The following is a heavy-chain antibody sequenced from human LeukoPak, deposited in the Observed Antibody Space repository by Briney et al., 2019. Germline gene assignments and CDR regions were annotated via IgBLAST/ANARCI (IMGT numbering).Heavy chain of an antibody. Sequence: GGSLRLSCAASGFTFSSYAMHWVRQAPGKGLEWVSYISSSGSTIYYADSVKGRFTISRDNAKNSLYLQMSSLRAEDTAVYYCAREYYYDSSGYYYGYWGQGTLVTVSS. CDR3: AREYYYDSSGYYYGY. CDR2: ISSSGSTI. D-gene: IGHD3-22*01. CDR1: GFTFSSYA. V-gene: IGHV3-48*04. J-gene: IGHJ4*02.